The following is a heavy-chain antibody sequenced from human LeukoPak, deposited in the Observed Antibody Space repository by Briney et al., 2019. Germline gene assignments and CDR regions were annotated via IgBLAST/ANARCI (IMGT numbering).Heavy chain of an antibody. CDR2: ISYDESNK. Sequence: PGRSLRLSCAASGFTFSDYAMHWLRQAPGKGLEWVAVISYDESNKYYADSVKGRFTISRDNSRNTLYLQMNSLRAGETAVYYCASNYGSGSFRDYWGQGTLVTVSS. J-gene: IGHJ4*02. V-gene: IGHV3-30*04. CDR1: GFTFSDYA. D-gene: IGHD3-10*01. CDR3: ASNYGSGSFRDY.